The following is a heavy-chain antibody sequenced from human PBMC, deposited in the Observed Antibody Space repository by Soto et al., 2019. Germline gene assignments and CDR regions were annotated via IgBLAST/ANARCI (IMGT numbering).Heavy chain of an antibody. V-gene: IGHV1-3*01. CDR1: GYTFTSYV. J-gene: IGHJ6*02. CDR3: ARDLGSGWPDYGMDV. CDR2: INAGNGNT. D-gene: IGHD6-19*01. Sequence: GASVKVSCKASGYTFTSYVMHWVRHAPGQRLEWMGWINAGNGNTKYSQKFQGRVTITRDTSASTAYMELSSLRSEDTAVYYCARDLGSGWPDYGMDVWGQGTTVTVSS.